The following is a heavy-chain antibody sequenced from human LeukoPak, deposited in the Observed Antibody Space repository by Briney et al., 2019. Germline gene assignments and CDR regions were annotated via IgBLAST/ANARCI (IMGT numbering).Heavy chain of an antibody. CDR1: GYTFTSNY. CDR3: AREWGLESSGYYYAY. D-gene: IGHD3-22*01. J-gene: IGHJ4*02. V-gene: IGHV1-69*13. CDR2: ITPIFGTA. Sequence: ASVKVSCKASGYTFTSNYIHWVRQAPGQGFEWMGGITPIFGTANFAQKFQGRVSITADESTSTAFMELSSLRSEDTAVYYCAREWGLESSGYYYAYWGQGTLVTVSS.